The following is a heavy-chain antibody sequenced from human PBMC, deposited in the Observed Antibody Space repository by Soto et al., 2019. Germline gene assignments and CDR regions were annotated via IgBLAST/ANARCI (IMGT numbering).Heavy chain of an antibody. CDR2: IYYSGST. D-gene: IGHD3-10*01. Sequence: SETLSLTCTVSGGSISSYYWSWIRQPPGKGLEWIGFIYYSGSTKYNPSLKSRVTISVDTSQNQLSLKLSSVTAADTAVYYCARESAGSGTNNWFDPWGQGTLVT. V-gene: IGHV4-59*01. J-gene: IGHJ5*02. CDR3: ARESAGSGTNNWFDP. CDR1: GGSISSYY.